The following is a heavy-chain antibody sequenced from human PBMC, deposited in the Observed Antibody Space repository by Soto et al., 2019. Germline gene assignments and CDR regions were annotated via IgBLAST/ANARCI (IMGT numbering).Heavy chain of an antibody. D-gene: IGHD6-19*01. Sequence: QEQLQQWGAGLLKPSETLSLTCAVYGGSFSGYYWSWIRQPPGKGLEWIGEINHSGSTNYNPSLKSRVTISVDTSKNQFSLKLSSVTAADTAVYYCARWGSGWYYFDYWGQGTLVTVSS. V-gene: IGHV4-34*01. CDR1: GGSFSGYY. J-gene: IGHJ4*02. CDR2: INHSGST. CDR3: ARWGSGWYYFDY.